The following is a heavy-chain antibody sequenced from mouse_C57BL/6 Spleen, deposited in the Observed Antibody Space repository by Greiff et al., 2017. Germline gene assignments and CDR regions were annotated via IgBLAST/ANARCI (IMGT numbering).Heavy chain of an antibody. Sequence: EVQLQQSGPELVKPGASVKISCKASGYTFTDYYMNWVKQSHGKSLEWIGDINPNNGGTSYNQKFKGKATLTVDKSSSTAYMELRSLTSEDSAVYYCARDGIDNGFAYWGQGTLVTVSA. CDR2: INPNNGGT. D-gene: IGHD2-3*01. CDR3: ARDGIDNGFAY. V-gene: IGHV1-26*01. CDR1: GYTFTDYY. J-gene: IGHJ3*01.